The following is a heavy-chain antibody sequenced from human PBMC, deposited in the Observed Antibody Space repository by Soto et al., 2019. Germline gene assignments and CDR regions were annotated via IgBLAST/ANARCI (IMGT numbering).Heavy chain of an antibody. CDR2: ISYDGSNK. CDR3: AREWYYDFWSGYSRSGYFDY. J-gene: IGHJ4*02. CDR1: GFTFSSYA. D-gene: IGHD3-3*01. V-gene: IGHV3-30-3*01. Sequence: QVQLVESGGGVVQPGRSLRLSCAASGFTFSSYAMHWVRQAPGKGLEWVAVISYDGSNKYYADSVKGRFTISRDNSKNTXYXXMNSLRAEDTAVYYCAREWYYDFWSGYSRSGYFDYWGQGTLVTVSS.